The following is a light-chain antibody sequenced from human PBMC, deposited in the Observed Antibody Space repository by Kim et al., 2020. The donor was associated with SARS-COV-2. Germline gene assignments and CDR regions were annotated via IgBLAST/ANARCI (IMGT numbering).Light chain of an antibody. V-gene: IGKV1-27*01. J-gene: IGKJ4*01. CDR2: AAS. CDR1: PGISNF. Sequence: SASVGDRVTITCRASPGISNFLAWYQQKPGKVPKLLIYAASTLQSGVPSRFSGSGSATDFTLTISSLQPEDVATYYCQKYYTAPLTFGGGTKLEI. CDR3: QKYYTAPLT.